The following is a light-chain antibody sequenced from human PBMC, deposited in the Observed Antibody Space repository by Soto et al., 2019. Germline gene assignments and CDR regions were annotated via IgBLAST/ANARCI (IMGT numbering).Light chain of an antibody. Sequence: QSALTQPPSASGSPGQSVTISCTGTSSDVGGYNYVSWYQQHPGKAPKLMIYEVSKRPSGVPDRFSGSKSGNTASLTVSGRQAADEADYYCSSYAGTSIFRVVFGGGTKVTVL. J-gene: IGLJ2*01. CDR3: SSYAGTSIFRVV. CDR2: EVS. V-gene: IGLV2-8*01. CDR1: SSDVGGYNY.